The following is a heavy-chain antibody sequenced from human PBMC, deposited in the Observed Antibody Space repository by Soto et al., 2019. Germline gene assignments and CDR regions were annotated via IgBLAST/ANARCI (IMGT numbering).Heavy chain of an antibody. D-gene: IGHD3-10*01. CDR2: ISAYNGNI. Sequence: QVQLVQSGAEVKKPGASVKVSCKASGYMFISYGINWVRQAPGQGLEWMGWISAYNGNIKYAQNLQGRVTMTTDTSTSTAYLEMRSLRSDDTAVYYWVRDLDGSGSYYTYYWCPGTLVTVSS. CDR1: GYMFISYG. V-gene: IGHV1-18*01. CDR3: VRDLDGSGSYYTYY. J-gene: IGHJ4*02.